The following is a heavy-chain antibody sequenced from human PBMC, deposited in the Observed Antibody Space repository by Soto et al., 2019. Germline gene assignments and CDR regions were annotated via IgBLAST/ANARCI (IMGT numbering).Heavy chain of an antibody. CDR3: ARAHYGDYGYGMDV. V-gene: IGHV4-30-2*01. Sequence: QLQLQESGSGLVKPSQTLSLTCAVSGGSISSGGYSWSWIRQPPGKGLEWIGYTYHSGSTYYNPSLKSRVTISVDRSKNQFSLKLSSVTAADTAVYYCARAHYGDYGYGMDVWGQGNTVTVSS. J-gene: IGHJ6*02. CDR2: TYHSGST. D-gene: IGHD4-17*01. CDR1: GGSISSGGYS.